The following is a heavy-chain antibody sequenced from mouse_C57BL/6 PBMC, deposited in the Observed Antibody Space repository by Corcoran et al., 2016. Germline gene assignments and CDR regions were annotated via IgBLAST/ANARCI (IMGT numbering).Heavy chain of an antibody. D-gene: IGHD1-1*01. J-gene: IGHJ3*01. CDR2: INPNNGGT. Sequence: EVQLQQSGPELVKPGASVKISCKASGYTFTDYYMNWVKQSHGKSLEWIGDINPNNGGTSYNQKFKGKATLTVDKSSSTAYMELRSLTSEDSAVYYCAVNYYGSGFAYWGQGTLVTVSA. CDR1: GYTFTDYY. CDR3: AVNYYGSGFAY. V-gene: IGHV1-26*01.